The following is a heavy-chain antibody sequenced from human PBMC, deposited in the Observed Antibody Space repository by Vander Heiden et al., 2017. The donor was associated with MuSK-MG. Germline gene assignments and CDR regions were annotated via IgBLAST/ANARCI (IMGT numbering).Heavy chain of an antibody. V-gene: IGHV2-5*02. CDR3: AYRLPGYDSVWDQGYFQH. Sequence: QITLKESGPSLVDPTQTLTLTCSFSGFALTTNGVGVGWIRQPPGKALEWLAVIYWDDDRRYNPSLSSSLTIMKDTSKNQVVLMMTTMDPVETATYYCAYRLPGYDSVWDQGYFQHWGQGTLVAVSS. CDR1: GFALTTNGVG. CDR2: IYWDDDR. J-gene: IGHJ1*01. D-gene: IGHD6-19*01.